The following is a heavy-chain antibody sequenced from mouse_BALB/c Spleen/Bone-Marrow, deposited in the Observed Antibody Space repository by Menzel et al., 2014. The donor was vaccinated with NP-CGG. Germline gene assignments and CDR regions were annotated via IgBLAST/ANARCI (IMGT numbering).Heavy chain of an antibody. CDR3: ARDGSWYFDV. D-gene: IGHD1-1*02. CDR1: GFTFXSYA. Sequence: DVQLQESGGGLVKPGGSLKLSCAASGFTFXSYAMSWVRQSPEKRLEWVAEISSGGSYTYYPDTVTGRFTISRDNAKNTLYLEMSSLRSEDTAMYYCARDGSWYFDVWGAGTTVTVSS. V-gene: IGHV5-9-4*01. CDR2: ISSGGSYT. J-gene: IGHJ1*01.